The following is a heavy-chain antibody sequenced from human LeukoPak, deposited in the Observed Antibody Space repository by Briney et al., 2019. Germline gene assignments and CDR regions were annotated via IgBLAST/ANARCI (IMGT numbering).Heavy chain of an antibody. CDR2: IHYSGNS. CDR3: ARSWGAGTTVV. J-gene: IGHJ4*02. CDR1: GGSISSYS. D-gene: IGHD1-7*01. V-gene: IGHV4-59*01. Sequence: PSETLSLTCTVSGGSISSYSWNWIRQPPGKGLEWIGYIHYSGNSNYNPSPKSRVTISVDTSKNQLSLKLSSVTAADTAVYYCARSWGAGTTVVWGQGTLVTVSP.